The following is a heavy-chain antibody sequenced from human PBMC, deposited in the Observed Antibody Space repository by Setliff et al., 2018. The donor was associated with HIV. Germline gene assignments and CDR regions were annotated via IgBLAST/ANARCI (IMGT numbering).Heavy chain of an antibody. CDR1: GFIFSDHH. V-gene: IGHV3-72*01. CDR2: VRNKVRGSTP. CDR3: ARGGRPPSSIAVAAGLFDY. Sequence: PGGSLRLSCVASGFIFSDHHMDWVRQAPGKGLEWVGRVRNKVRGSTPEYAAPVKGRFTVSRDDSTNSLYLQMNSLKSEDTAVYYCARGGRPPSSIAVAAGLFDYWGQGTLVTVSS. J-gene: IGHJ4*02. D-gene: IGHD6-19*01.